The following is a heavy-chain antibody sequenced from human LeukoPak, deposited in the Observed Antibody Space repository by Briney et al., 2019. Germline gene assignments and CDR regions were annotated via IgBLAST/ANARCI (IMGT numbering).Heavy chain of an antibody. CDR1: GFTFDDYG. CDR2: INWNGGST. CDR3: ARGSYYDTSGHYAF. Sequence: GGSLRLSCAASGFTFDDYGMSWVRQAPGKGLEWVSGINWNGGSTGYADSLKGRFTISRDNANNSLYLQMNSLRVEDTALYYCARGSYYDTSGHYAFWGQGTLVTVSS. J-gene: IGHJ4*02. D-gene: IGHD3-22*01. V-gene: IGHV3-20*04.